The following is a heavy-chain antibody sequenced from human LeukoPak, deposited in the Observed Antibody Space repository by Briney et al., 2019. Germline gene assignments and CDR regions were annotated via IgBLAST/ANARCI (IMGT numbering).Heavy chain of an antibody. Sequence: VASVTVSCKASGYTFTSYGISWVRQAPGQGLEWMGWISAYNGNTNYAQKLQGRGTITTDTSTSTAYMELRSLRSDDTAVYYCARRAGYYYMDVWGKGTTVTISS. J-gene: IGHJ6*03. CDR2: ISAYNGNT. CDR3: ARRAGYYYMDV. V-gene: IGHV1-18*01. D-gene: IGHD6-19*01. CDR1: GYTFTSYG.